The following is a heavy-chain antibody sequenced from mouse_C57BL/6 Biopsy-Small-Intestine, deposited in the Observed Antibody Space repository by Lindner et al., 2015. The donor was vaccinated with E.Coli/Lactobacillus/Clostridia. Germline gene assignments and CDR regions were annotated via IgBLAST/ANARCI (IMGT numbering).Heavy chain of an antibody. CDR3: ARVFGPYDTSGPKAGH. CDR1: GYIFNNYH. J-gene: IGHJ4*01. Sequence: SVKVSCKASGYIFNNYHIHWVRQAPGQGLEWMAWINPNSGETKYAQKFQGRVTLTSDTSITTVYMEINSVTSDDTAVYFCARVFGPYDTSGPKAGHWGQGTLVTVSS. D-gene: IGHD2-3*01. V-gene: IGHV1-84*02. CDR2: INPNSGET.